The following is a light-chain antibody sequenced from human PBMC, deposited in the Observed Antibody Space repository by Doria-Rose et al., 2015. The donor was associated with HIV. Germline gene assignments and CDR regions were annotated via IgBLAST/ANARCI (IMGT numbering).Light chain of an antibody. CDR3: HQYGTSWT. Sequence: EIVLTQSPGTLSLSPGERATLSCRASQSFSSTYLAWYQQKPGQAPSLLIYDVSTRATGIPGRFSASVSGTDFTLTINRLEPEDFALYYCHQYGTSWTFGQGTKVEI. CDR2: DVS. V-gene: IGKV3-20*01. J-gene: IGKJ1*01. CDR1: QSFSSTY.